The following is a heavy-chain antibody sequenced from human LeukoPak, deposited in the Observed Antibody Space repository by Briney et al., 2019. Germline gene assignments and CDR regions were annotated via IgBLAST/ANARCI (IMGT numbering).Heavy chain of an antibody. CDR2: IYYSGST. J-gene: IGHJ4*02. D-gene: IGHD3-22*01. CDR1: GGFISSYY. V-gene: IGHV4-59*01. Sequence: SETLSLTCTVSGGFISSYYWSWIRQPPGKGLQWIGYIYYSGSTNSNPSLKSRVTISVDTSKNQFSLKLSSVTAADTAVYYCARGYYYDTSGPEFDYWGQGTLVTVSS. CDR3: ARGYYYDTSGPEFDY.